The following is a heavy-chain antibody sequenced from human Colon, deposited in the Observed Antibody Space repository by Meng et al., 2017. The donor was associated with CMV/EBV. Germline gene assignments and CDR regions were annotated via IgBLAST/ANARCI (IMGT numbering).Heavy chain of an antibody. J-gene: IGHJ4*02. CDR2: IKQDGSEK. V-gene: IGHV3-7*01. Sequence: SCAASGFTFSSYWMSWVRQAPGKGLEWVANIKQDGSEKYYVDSVKGRFTISRDNAKNSLYLQMNSLRAEDTAVYYCARTPRRVAVDYWGQGTLVTVSS. CDR3: ARTPRRVAVDY. CDR1: GFTFSSYW. D-gene: IGHD2-15*01.